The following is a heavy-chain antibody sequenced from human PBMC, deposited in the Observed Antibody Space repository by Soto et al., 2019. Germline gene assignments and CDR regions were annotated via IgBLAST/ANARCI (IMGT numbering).Heavy chain of an antibody. V-gene: IGHV4-4*02. Sequence: QVQLQESGPGLVKPSGTLSLTCAVSGGSISSSNWWSWVRQPPGKGLEWIGEIYHSGSTNYNPSLKSRVTISVDKSKNQFSLKLSSGTAADTAVYYCAGVQGGFSGSYYLIYWGQGTLVTVSS. D-gene: IGHD1-26*01. CDR3: AGVQGGFSGSYYLIY. CDR1: GGSISSSNW. CDR2: IYHSGST. J-gene: IGHJ4*02.